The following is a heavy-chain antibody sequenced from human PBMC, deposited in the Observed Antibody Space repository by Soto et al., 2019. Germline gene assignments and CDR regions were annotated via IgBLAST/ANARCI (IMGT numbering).Heavy chain of an antibody. Sequence: PSETLSLTCTVSGRSISSSSYYWGWIRQPPGKGLEWIGSIYYSGSTYYNPSLKSRVTISVDTSKNQFSLKLSSVTAADTAVYYCARSGSYYYFDYWGQGTLVTVS. V-gene: IGHV4-39*01. CDR1: GRSISSSSYY. CDR3: ARSGSYYYFDY. J-gene: IGHJ4*02. D-gene: IGHD1-26*01. CDR2: IYYSGST.